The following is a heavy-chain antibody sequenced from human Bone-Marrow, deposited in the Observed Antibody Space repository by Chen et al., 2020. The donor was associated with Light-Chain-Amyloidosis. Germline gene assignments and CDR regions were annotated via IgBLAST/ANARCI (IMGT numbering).Heavy chain of an antibody. CDR2: ISHIVTNA. J-gene: IGHJ3*01. CDR3: AREGIVVTDRRADV. V-gene: IGHV3-11*01. CDR1: GFSLSFSDYY. D-gene: IGHD1-26*01. Sequence: QEHVVESGGGLVKPGGSLRLSCATSGFSLSFSDYYMSWIRQAPGKGLEWVSSISHIVTNADYAESVKGRFTISRDNAKNVLFLQMNSLRAEDTAIYYCAREGIVVTDRRADVWGQGTKVTVSS.